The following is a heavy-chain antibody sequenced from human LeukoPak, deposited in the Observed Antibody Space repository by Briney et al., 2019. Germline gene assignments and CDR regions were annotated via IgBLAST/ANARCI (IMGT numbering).Heavy chain of an antibody. CDR1: GYSFTSYW. J-gene: IGHJ5*02. D-gene: IGHD6-13*01. V-gene: IGHV5-51*07. Sequence: GESLKISCKGSGYSFTSYWIGWVHQMPGKGLEWMGIIYPGDSDTRYSPSFQGQVTISADKSISTAYLQWSSLKASDTAMYYCARFGSSWYYWFDPWGQGTLVTVSS. CDR3: ARFGSSWYYWFDP. CDR2: IYPGDSDT.